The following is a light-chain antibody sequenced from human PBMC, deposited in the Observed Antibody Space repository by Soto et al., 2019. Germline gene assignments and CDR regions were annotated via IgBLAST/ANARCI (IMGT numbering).Light chain of an antibody. CDR2: DAS. V-gene: IGKV1-5*01. J-gene: IGKJ1*01. CDR3: QQYNSYSPT. Sequence: DIQMTQSPSTLSASVGDRVTITCRASQNINNWLAWYQQKPGKAPKLLIYDASNLQSGVPSRFSGSESGTEFTLTISSLQPDDFATYYCQQYNSYSPTFGQGTKVEIK. CDR1: QNINNW.